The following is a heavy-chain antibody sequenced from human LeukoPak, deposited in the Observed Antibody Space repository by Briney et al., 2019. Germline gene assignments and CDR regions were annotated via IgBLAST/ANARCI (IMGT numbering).Heavy chain of an antibody. J-gene: IGHJ4*02. CDR3: ARTPDFDY. D-gene: IGHD1-14*01. CDR1: GGSISGYY. V-gene: IGHV4-59*01. Sequence: SETLSLTCTVSGGSISGYYWSWIRQPPGKGLEWIGYIYDSGSTNYNPSLKSRVTISVDTSKNQFSLKLSSVTAADMAVYYCARTPDFDYWGQGTLVTVSS. CDR2: IYDSGST.